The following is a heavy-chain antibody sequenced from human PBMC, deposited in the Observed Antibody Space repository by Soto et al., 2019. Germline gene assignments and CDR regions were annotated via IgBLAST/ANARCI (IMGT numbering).Heavy chain of an antibody. J-gene: IGHJ3*02. D-gene: IGHD6-13*01. Sequence: GSLKISCAASGFTFSSYAMSWVRQAPGKGLEWVSAISGSGGSTYYADSVKGRFTISRDNSKNTLYLQMNSLRAEDTAVYYCAKDWIAAAGTEAFDIWGQGTMVTVSS. CDR1: GFTFSSYA. V-gene: IGHV3-23*01. CDR3: AKDWIAAAGTEAFDI. CDR2: ISGSGGST.